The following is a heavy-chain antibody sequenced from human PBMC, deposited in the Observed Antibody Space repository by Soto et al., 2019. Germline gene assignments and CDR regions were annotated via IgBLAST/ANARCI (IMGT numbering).Heavy chain of an antibody. V-gene: IGHV4-59*08. D-gene: IGHD2-15*01. CDR2: IYYSGST. J-gene: IGHJ4*02. CDR3: ARHVDCSGGSCYSWVSYFDY. CDR1: GGSISSYY. Sequence: SETLSLTCTVSGGSISSYYWSWIRQPPGKGLEWIGYIYYSGSTNYNPSLKSRVTISIVMSKNQFSLRMSFVTAADTAVYYCARHVDCSGGSCYSWVSYFDYWGQGTLVTVSS.